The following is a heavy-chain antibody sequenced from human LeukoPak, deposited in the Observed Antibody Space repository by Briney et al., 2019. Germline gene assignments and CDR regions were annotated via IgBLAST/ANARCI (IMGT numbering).Heavy chain of an antibody. CDR3: VRDFMYSTACTGC. CDR1: GFTFSRYW. CDR2: ISSDGSST. J-gene: IGHJ4*02. Sequence: GGSLRLSCAASGFTFSRYWMHWVRQAPGKGLVWVSRISSDGSSTRYADSVKRRFTISRDNAKNTLYLQMNSLRVEDTAVLYCVRDFMYSTACTGCWGQGPLDTVSS. V-gene: IGHV3-74*01. D-gene: IGHD4-11*01.